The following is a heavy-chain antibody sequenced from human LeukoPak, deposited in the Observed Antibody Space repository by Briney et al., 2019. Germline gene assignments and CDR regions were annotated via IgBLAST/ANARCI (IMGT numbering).Heavy chain of an antibody. D-gene: IGHD3-16*02. CDR3: ATYRVRHLNSLDY. CDR2: INQDGSEK. V-gene: IGHV3-7*01. J-gene: IGHJ4*02. CDR1: EFTFSTYW. Sequence: GGSLRLSCAASEFTFSTYWMTWVRQAPGKRLEGVANINQDGSEKNYVDSVKGRFTVSRDNAKNSLFLQMNSLRAEDTAVYYCATYRVRHLNSLDYWGRGTLVTVSS.